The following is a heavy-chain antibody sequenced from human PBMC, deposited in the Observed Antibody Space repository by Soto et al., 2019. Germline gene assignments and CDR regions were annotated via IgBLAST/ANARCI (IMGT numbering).Heavy chain of an antibody. V-gene: IGHV3-21*01. Sequence: GSLRLSCAASGFTFSSYSMNWVRQAPGKGLEWVSSISSSSSYIYYADSVKGRFTISRDNAKNSLYLQMNSLRAEDTAVYYCARQGEMATIIGGVYYGMDVWGQGTTVTVSS. CDR3: ARQGEMATIIGGVYYGMDV. CDR2: ISSSSSYI. D-gene: IGHD3-16*01. J-gene: IGHJ6*02. CDR1: GFTFSSYS.